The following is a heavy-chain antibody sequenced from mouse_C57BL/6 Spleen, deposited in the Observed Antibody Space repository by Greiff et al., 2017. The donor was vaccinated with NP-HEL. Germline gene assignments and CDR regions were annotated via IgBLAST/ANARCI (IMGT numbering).Heavy chain of an antibody. D-gene: IGHD2-1*01. CDR2: ISSGGDYI. Sequence: DVMLVESGEGLVKPGGSLKLSCAASGFTFSSYAMPWVRQTPEKRLEWVAYISSGGDYIYYAATVKGRFTISRDNARNTLDLQMSSLKSEDTAMYYCARAPFYYGNYGSAMDYWGQGTSVTVSS. J-gene: IGHJ4*01. V-gene: IGHV5-9-1*02. CDR3: ARAPFYYGNYGSAMDY. CDR1: GFTFSSYA.